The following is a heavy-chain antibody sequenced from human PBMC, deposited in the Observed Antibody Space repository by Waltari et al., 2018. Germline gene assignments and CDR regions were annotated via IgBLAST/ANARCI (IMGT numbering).Heavy chain of an antibody. V-gene: IGHV3-7*01. CDR1: GFTFSSNW. CDR3: AGDKY. CDR2: INQDGSKK. Sequence: EVQLVESGGGLVQPGGSLRLSGAAFGFTFSSNWMTWVRQAPGKGLEEVANINQDGSKKDYVDSVKGRFTISRDNAKNSLYLQMNSLRAEDTAVYYCAGDKYWGQGTLVTVSS. J-gene: IGHJ4*02.